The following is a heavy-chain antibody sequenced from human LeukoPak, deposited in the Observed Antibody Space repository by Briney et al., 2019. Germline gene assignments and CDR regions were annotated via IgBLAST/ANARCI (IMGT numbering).Heavy chain of an antibody. Sequence: PGRSLRLSCAASGFTFSSYGMHWVRQAPGKGLEWVAVIWYDGSNKYYAASVKGRFTISRDNSKNTLYLQMNSLRAEDTAVYYCARSGGSSWYSGDYWGQGTLVTVSS. D-gene: IGHD6-13*01. J-gene: IGHJ4*02. CDR2: IWYDGSNK. CDR1: GFTFSSYG. V-gene: IGHV3-33*01. CDR3: ARSGGSSWYSGDY.